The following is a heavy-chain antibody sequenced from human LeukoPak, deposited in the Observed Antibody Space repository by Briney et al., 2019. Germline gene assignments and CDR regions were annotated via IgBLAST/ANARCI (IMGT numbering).Heavy chain of an antibody. D-gene: IGHD5-18*01. J-gene: IGHJ4*02. V-gene: IGHV4-34*01. CDR1: GGSFSGYF. CDR2: INYGGIT. CDR3: VRRGGYSFGYPGLDY. Sequence: SETLSLTCAVYGGSFSGYFWSWLRQSPGKGLEWIGQINYGGITNYNPSLKSRVSIPIDKSKNQFSLKMSSVTAADTAVYYCVRRGGYSFGYPGLDYWGQGALVTVSS.